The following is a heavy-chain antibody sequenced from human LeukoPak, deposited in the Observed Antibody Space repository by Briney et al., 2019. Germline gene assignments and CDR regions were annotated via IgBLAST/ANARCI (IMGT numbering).Heavy chain of an antibody. J-gene: IGHJ4*02. CDR1: GFTFSNYA. V-gene: IGHV3-23*01. CDR2: ISGSGGTT. Sequence: PGGSLRLSCAASGFTFSNYAMNWVRQAPGKGLEWVSGISGSGGTTYYADSVQGRFTISRDNSKNTLYVQMNSLRADDTAIYYCVKDSYYYDSSGYYYVKDHWGQGTLVTVSS. CDR3: VKDSYYYDSSGYYYVKDH. D-gene: IGHD3-22*01.